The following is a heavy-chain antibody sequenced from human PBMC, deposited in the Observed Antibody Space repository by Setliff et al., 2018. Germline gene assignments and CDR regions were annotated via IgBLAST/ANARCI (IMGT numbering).Heavy chain of an antibody. CDR1: GFTFSSYA. V-gene: IGHV3-23*01. D-gene: IGHD3-16*02. J-gene: IGHJ4*02. CDR2: ISGSGGST. CDR3: ARATRKDYVWGSYLLGALDY. Sequence: GGSLRLSCAASGFTFSSYAMSWVRQAPGKGLEWVSAISGSGGSTYYAASVKGRFTISRDNSKNTLYLQMNSLRAEDAAVYYCARATRKDYVWGSYLLGALDYWGQGTLVTVSS.